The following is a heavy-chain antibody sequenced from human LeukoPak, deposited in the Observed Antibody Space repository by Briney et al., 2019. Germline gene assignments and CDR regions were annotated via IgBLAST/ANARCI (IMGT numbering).Heavy chain of an antibody. V-gene: IGHV3-23*01. Sequence: PGGSLRLSCAASGFAFSSYAMSWVRQAPGKGLEWVSAISGSGGSTYYADSVKGRFTISRDNSKNTLYVQMNSLRAEDTAVYYCARGVGYYYDSSGYNFDYWAREPWSPSPQ. J-gene: IGHJ4*02. D-gene: IGHD3-22*01. CDR3: ARGVGYYYDSSGYNFDY. CDR1: GFAFSSYA. CDR2: ISGSGGST.